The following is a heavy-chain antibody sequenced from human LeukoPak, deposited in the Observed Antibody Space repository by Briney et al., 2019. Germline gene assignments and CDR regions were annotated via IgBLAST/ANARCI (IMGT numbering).Heavy chain of an antibody. J-gene: IGHJ4*02. CDR3: ARSYDSSGYYSYFDY. Sequence: GESLKISCKGSGYSFTSYWIGWVRQMPGKGLEWMGIIYPGDSDTRYSPSFQGQVTISADKSISTAYLQWSSLKASDTAMYYCARSYDSSGYYSYFDYWGQGTMVTVSS. CDR1: GYSFTSYW. D-gene: IGHD3-22*01. CDR2: IYPGDSDT. V-gene: IGHV5-51*01.